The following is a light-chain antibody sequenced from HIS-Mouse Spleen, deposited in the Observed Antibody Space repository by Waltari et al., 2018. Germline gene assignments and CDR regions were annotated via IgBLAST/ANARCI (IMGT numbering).Light chain of an antibody. V-gene: IGKV1-39*01. CDR2: AAS. CDR1: QSISSY. CDR3: QQSYSTPYT. Sequence: DIQMTQSPSSLSASVGDRFTITCRASQSISSYLNWYQQKPGKAPKLLIYAASSLQSGVPSRFSGSGSGTDFTLTISSLQPEDFSTYYCQQSYSTPYTFGQRTKLEIK. J-gene: IGKJ2*01.